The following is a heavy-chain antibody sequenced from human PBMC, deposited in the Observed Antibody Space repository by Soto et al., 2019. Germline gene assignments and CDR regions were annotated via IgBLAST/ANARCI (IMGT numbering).Heavy chain of an antibody. CDR1: SGSISSSNW. CDR2: IYHSGST. J-gene: IGHJ3*02. V-gene: IGHV4-4*02. Sequence: PSETLSLTCAVSSGSISSSNWWSWVRQPPGKGLEWIGEIYHSGSTNYNPSLKSRVTISVDKSKNQFSLKLSSVTAADTAVYYCAIHSSSWSDAFDIWGQGTMVTVSS. D-gene: IGHD6-13*01. CDR3: AIHSSSWSDAFDI.